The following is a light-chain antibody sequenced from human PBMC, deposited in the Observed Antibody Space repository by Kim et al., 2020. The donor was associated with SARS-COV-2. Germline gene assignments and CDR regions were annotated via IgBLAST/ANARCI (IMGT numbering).Light chain of an antibody. CDR3: HHYGSSPPT. V-gene: IGKV3-20*01. CDR1: QNVSPPS. CDR2: GAP. Sequence: EIVLTQSPGTLSLSTGERATLSCRASQNVSPPSVAWYQQKPGQAPRLVIYGAPSRATGIPDRFSGSGSGTDFTLTISRLEPEDFAVYHCHHYGSSPPTFGQGTKLEIK. J-gene: IGKJ2*01.